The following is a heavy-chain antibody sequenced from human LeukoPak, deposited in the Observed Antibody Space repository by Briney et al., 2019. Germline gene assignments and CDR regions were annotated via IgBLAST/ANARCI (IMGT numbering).Heavy chain of an antibody. J-gene: IGHJ4*02. V-gene: IGHV1-69*04. Sequence: SVKVSCKASGYIFTGYYMHWVRQAPGQGLEWMGRIIPILGIANYAQKFQGRVTITADKSTSTAYMELSSLRSEDTAVYYCARVFGLPQYSYGPSDYWGQGTLVTVSS. D-gene: IGHD5-18*01. CDR3: ARVFGLPQYSYGPSDY. CDR2: IIPILGIA. CDR1: GYIFTGYY.